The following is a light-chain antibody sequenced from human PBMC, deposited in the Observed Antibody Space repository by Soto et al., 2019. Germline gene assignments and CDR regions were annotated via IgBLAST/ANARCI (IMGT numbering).Light chain of an antibody. CDR1: QSVSSN. Sequence: EIVMTQSPATLSVSPGERATISYRASQSVSSNLAWYQQKPGQAPRLLIYGASTRATGIPARFSGSGSGTEFTLTISSLQSEDFAVYYCQQYNNWRTFGQGTKLEIK. J-gene: IGKJ2*01. V-gene: IGKV3-15*01. CDR3: QQYNNWRT. CDR2: GAS.